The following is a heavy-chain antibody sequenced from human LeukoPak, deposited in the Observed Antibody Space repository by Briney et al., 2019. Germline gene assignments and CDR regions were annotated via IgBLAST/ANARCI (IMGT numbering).Heavy chain of an antibody. J-gene: IGHJ4*02. CDR3: ARMIYYGSYYFDY. Sequence: PSETLSLTCTVSGGSISSSSYYWGWIRQPPGKGLEWIGSVYYSGSAYDNPSLKSRVTISVDTSKNQFSLRLSSMTATDTAVYYCARMIYYGSYYFDYWGQGTLVTGSS. D-gene: IGHD3-10*01. CDR2: VYYSGSA. CDR1: GGSISSSSYY. V-gene: IGHV4-39*01.